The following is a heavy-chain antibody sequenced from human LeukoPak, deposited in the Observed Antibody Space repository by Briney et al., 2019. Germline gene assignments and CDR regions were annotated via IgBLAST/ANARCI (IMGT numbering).Heavy chain of an antibody. V-gene: IGHV3-11*01. CDR3: ARDCSSYYYDSSGYSDY. J-gene: IGHJ4*02. D-gene: IGHD3-22*01. Sequence: GGSLRLSCAASGFTFSDYYMSWLRQAPGKGLEWVSYISSSGSTIYYADSVKGRFTISRDNAKNSLYLQMNSLRAEDTAVYYCARDCSSYYYDSSGYSDYWGQGTLVTVSS. CDR2: ISSSGSTI. CDR1: GFTFSDYY.